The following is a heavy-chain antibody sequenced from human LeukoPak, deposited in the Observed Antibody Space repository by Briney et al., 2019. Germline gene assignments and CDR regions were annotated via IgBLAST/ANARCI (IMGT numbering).Heavy chain of an antibody. J-gene: IGHJ3*02. V-gene: IGHV1-69*13. CDR1: GGTFSSHA. D-gene: IGHD3-9*01. CDR2: IIPIFGTA. Sequence: SVKVSCKASGGTFSSHAISWVRQAPGQGLEWMGGIIPIFGTANYAQKFQGRVTITADESTSTAYMELSSLRSEDTAVYYCARCSGILTGAFDIWGQGTMVTVSS. CDR3: ARCSGILTGAFDI.